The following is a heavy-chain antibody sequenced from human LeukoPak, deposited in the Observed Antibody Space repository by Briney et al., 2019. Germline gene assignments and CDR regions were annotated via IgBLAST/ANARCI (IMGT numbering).Heavy chain of an antibody. V-gene: IGHV3-30*04. Sequence: GGSLRLSCAASGFTFSSYAMHWVRQAPGKGLEWVAVISYDGGNKYYADSVKGRFTISRDNSKNTLYLQMNSLRAEDTAVYYCARVGYDFWSGYYYSGVDYWGQGTLVTVSS. CDR3: ARVGYDFWSGYYYSGVDY. J-gene: IGHJ4*02. CDR2: ISYDGGNK. CDR1: GFTFSSYA. D-gene: IGHD3-3*01.